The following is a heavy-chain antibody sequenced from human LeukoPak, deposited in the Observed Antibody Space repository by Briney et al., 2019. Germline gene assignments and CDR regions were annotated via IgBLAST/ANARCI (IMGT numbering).Heavy chain of an antibody. CDR2: ISSTTSYT. D-gene: IGHD3-10*01. J-gene: IGHJ4*02. CDR1: GFTFSDYY. V-gene: IGHV3-11*03. CDR3: ARSSYTSGSSYFDY. Sequence: GGSLRLSCAASGFTFSDYYMSWIRQAPGKGLEWLSYISSTTSYTDYADSVKGRFTISRDDAKNSLYLQMNSLRAEDTAVYYCARSSYTSGSSYFDYWDQGTQVTVSA.